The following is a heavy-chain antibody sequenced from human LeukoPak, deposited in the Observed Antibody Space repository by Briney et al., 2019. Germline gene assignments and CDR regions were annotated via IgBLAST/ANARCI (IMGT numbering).Heavy chain of an antibody. D-gene: IGHD6-13*01. CDR3: AKIASSSSQPY. Sequence: GGSLRLSCAASGFTFSSYAMSWVRQAPGKGLEWVSAISSSGRTTYYADSVRGRFTISRDNAKNSLYLQMNSLRAEDTAVYYCAKIASSSSQPYWGQGTLVSVSS. V-gene: IGHV3-23*01. CDR1: GFTFSSYA. CDR2: ISSSGRTT. J-gene: IGHJ4*02.